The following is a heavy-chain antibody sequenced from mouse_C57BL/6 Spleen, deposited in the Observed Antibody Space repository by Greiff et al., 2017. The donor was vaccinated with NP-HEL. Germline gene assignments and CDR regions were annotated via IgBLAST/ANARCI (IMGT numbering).Heavy chain of an antibody. CDR3: ARSLIYYDYDGYYFDY. CDR2: IHPNSGST. Sequence: QVQLQQPGAELVKPGASVKLSCKASGYTFTSYWMHWVKQRPGQGLEWIGMIHPNSGSTNYNEKFKSKATLTVDKSSSTAYMQLSSLTSEDSAVYYCARSLIYYDYDGYYFDYWGQGTTLTVSS. J-gene: IGHJ2*01. D-gene: IGHD2-4*01. CDR1: GYTFTSYW. V-gene: IGHV1-64*01.